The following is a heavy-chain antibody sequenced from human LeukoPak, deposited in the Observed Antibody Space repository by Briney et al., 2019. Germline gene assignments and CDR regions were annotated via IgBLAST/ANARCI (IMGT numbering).Heavy chain of an antibody. CDR1: GFTFSDYY. D-gene: IGHD5-24*01. CDR2: ISSSGSTI. CDR3: ARGAYKPFDY. V-gene: IGHV3-11*04. Sequence: GGSLRLSCAASGFTFSDYYMSWIRQVPGKGLEWVSYISSSGSTIYYADSVKGRFTISRDNAKNSLYLQINTLRAEDTAVFYCARGAYKPFDYWGQGTLVTVSS. J-gene: IGHJ4*02.